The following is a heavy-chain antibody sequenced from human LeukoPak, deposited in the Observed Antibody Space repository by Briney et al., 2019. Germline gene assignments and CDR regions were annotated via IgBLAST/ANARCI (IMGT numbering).Heavy chain of an antibody. V-gene: IGHV4-39*01. D-gene: IGHD3-22*01. Sequence: SETLSLTCTVSGGSISSSSYYWGWIRQPPGKGLEWIGSIYYSGSTYYNPSLKSRVTISVDTSKNQFSLKLSSVTAADTAVYYCARLESSNYYDSSGYYYWGQGTLVTVSS. CDR3: ARLESSNYYDSSGYYY. J-gene: IGHJ4*02. CDR1: GGSISSSSYY. CDR2: IYYSGST.